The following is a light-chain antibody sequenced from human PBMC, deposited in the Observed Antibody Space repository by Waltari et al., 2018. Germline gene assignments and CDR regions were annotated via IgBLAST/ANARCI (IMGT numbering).Light chain of an antibody. CDR1: ENVNNY. CDR3: QHGYGTPYS. Sequence: DIQMTHSPSSLSASVGDRVTITCRASENVNNYLNWYQQKPGKAPKLLIYKASTLQSGVPSRFSGSGSGTDYTFTISSLQSEDVATYYCQHGYGTPYSFGQGTKVEIK. V-gene: IGKV1-39*01. CDR2: KAS. J-gene: IGKJ2*03.